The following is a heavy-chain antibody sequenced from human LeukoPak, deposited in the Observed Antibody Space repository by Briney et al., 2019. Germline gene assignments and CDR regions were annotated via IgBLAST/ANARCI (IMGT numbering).Heavy chain of an antibody. CDR3: ARGYCSSTSCYGFDY. CDR2: INHSGST. J-gene: IGHJ4*02. Sequence: GSLRLSCAASGFPFSNYDMTWIRQPPGKGLEWIGEINHSGSTNYNPSLKSRVTISVDTSKNQFSLKLSSVTAADTAVYYCARGYCSSTSCYGFDYWGQGTLVTVSS. V-gene: IGHV4-34*01. D-gene: IGHD2-2*01. CDR1: GFPFSNYD.